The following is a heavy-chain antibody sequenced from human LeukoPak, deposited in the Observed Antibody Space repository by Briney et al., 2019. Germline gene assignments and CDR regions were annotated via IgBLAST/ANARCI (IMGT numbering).Heavy chain of an antibody. CDR3: ARGVSSGWYQYYYYYYMDV. CDR1: GYSISSGYY. Sequence: SETLSLTCTVSGYSISSGYYWGWIRQPPGKGLEWIGSIYHSGSTYYNPPLKSRVTISVDTSKNQFSLKLSSVTAADTAVYYCARGVSSGWYQYYYYYYMDVWGKGTTVTISS. D-gene: IGHD6-19*01. J-gene: IGHJ6*03. CDR2: IYHSGST. V-gene: IGHV4-38-2*02.